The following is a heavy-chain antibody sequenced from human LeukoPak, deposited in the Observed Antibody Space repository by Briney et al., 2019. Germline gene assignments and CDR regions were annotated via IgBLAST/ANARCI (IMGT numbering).Heavy chain of an antibody. CDR3: AKDWGREFASGSSYLDD. V-gene: IGHV3-30*18. CDR2: ISFDGTYR. D-gene: IGHD3-10*01. Sequence: GGSLRLSCAASGFTFNNYGMHWVRQAPGKGLEWVAVISFDGTYRYYADSVKGRFTISRDNSENTLHLQMNSLRTEDTALYYCAKDWGREFASGSSYLDDWGLGTPVTVSS. CDR1: GFTFNNYG. J-gene: IGHJ4*02.